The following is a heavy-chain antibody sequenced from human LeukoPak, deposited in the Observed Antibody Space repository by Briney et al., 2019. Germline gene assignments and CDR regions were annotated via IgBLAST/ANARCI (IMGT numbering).Heavy chain of an antibody. J-gene: IGHJ3*02. CDR2: IHYSEST. Sequence: PSETLSLTCTVSGVSIRSYYWGWIRQPPGKGLEWIGYIHYSESTKYNPSLKSRVTMSVDTSKNQFSLKLSSVTAADTAVYYCASRSGSFPDALDIWGQGTLVTVSS. D-gene: IGHD3-10*01. CDR1: GVSIRSYY. CDR3: ASRSGSFPDALDI. V-gene: IGHV4-59*08.